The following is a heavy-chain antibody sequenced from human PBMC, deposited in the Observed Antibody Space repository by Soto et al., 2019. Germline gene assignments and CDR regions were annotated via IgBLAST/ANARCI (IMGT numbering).Heavy chain of an antibody. CDR1: GFTFSAYT. Sequence: PGGSLRLSCAASGFTFSAYTMNWVRQAPGKGLEWVSYISSSSSTIFYADSVKGRFTISRDNAKNSLYLQMNSLRDEDTAVYYCAGRGSETSPNFDYWGPGTLVTVSS. J-gene: IGHJ4*02. D-gene: IGHD6-19*01. CDR3: AGRGSETSPNFDY. V-gene: IGHV3-48*02. CDR2: ISSSSSTI.